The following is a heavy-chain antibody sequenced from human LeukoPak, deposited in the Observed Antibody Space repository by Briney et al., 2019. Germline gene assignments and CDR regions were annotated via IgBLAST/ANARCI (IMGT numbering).Heavy chain of an antibody. J-gene: IGHJ3*02. D-gene: IGHD4-11*01. CDR3: ARFETARTTNAFDI. Sequence: GRSLRLSCAASGFTFSAYSMNWVRQAPGKGLEWVSSITSSSSYMYYADSVKGRFTISRDNAKNSLYLQMNSLRAEDTAVYYCARFETARTTNAFDIWGQGTMVTVSS. CDR1: GFTFSAYS. CDR2: ITSSSSYM. V-gene: IGHV3-21*01.